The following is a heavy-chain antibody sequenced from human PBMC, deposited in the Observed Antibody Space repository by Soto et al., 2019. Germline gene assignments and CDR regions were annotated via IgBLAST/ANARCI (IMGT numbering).Heavy chain of an antibody. Sequence: QVQLVESGGGVVQPGRSLRLSCAASGFTFSSYGMHWVRQAPGKGLEWVAVIWYDGSNKYYPDSVKGRFTISRDNSKNPLYLHMNSLKAEDTAVYYCARDGHGDYAPPVGWFDPWGQGTLVTVSS. D-gene: IGHD4-17*01. CDR1: GFTFSSYG. CDR3: ARDGHGDYAPPVGWFDP. J-gene: IGHJ5*02. CDR2: IWYDGSNK. V-gene: IGHV3-33*01.